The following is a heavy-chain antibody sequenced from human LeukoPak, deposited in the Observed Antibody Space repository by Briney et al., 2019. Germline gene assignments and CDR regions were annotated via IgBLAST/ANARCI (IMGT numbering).Heavy chain of an antibody. CDR3: ARHTVAGSFPLDY. CDR1: AGSTRGYY. V-gene: IGHV4-59*01. J-gene: IGHJ4*02. D-gene: IGHD6-19*01. CDR2: IYYSGST. Sequence: PSETLSLTCIVSAGSTRGYYWSWIRQPPGKGLEWIGYIYYSGSTNYNPSPKSRVTISVDTSKNQFSLKLSSVTAADTAVYYCARHTVAGSFPLDYWGQGTLVTVSS.